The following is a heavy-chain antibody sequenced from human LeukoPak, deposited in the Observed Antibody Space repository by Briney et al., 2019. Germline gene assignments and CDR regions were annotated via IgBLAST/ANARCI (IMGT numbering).Heavy chain of an antibody. CDR1: GFSLSTSGVD. CDR2: IYWNDDN. CDR3: AHRQGPKGGFEI. D-gene: IGHD3-16*01. V-gene: IGHV2-5*01. Sequence: SGPTLVKPTQTLTLTCTFSGFSLSTSGVDVGWIRQPPGQALEWLGVIYWNDDNRYSPSLKTRLTITKVTSKNQVVLILTNTDPVDTATYYCAHRQGPKGGFEIWGQGTMVTVSS. J-gene: IGHJ3*02.